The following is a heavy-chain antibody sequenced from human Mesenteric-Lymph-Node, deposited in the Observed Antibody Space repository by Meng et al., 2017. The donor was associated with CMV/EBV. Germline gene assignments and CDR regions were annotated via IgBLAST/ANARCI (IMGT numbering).Heavy chain of an antibody. CDR3: ARGWVSGGSYLDY. D-gene: IGHD1-26*01. CDR1: GGTFSSYA. V-gene: IGHV1-69*04. J-gene: IGHJ4*02. Sequence: CKASGGTFSSYAISWVRQAPGQGLEWMGRIIPILGIANYEQKFKGRVTMTTDASTSTAYMELRSLRSDDTAVYYCARGWVSGGSYLDYWGQGTLVTVSS. CDR2: IIPILGIA.